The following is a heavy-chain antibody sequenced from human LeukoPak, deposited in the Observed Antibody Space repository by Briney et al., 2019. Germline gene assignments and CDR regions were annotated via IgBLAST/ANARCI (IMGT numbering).Heavy chain of an antibody. CDR1: GGSISSFY. CDR3: ARGVVIAPQTFDY. J-gene: IGHJ4*02. CDR2: IYYSGST. Sequence: SGTLSLTCTVSGGSISSFYWSWIRQPPDKGLESIGYIYYSGSTNYNPSLKSRVTMSVDTSKNQFSLKLNSVTAADTAVYYCARGVVIAPQTFDYWGQGTLVTVSS. V-gene: IGHV4-59*01. D-gene: IGHD2-21*01.